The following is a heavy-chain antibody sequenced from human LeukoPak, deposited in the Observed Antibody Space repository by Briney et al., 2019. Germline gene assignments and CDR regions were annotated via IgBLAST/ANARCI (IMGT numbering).Heavy chain of an antibody. J-gene: IGHJ4*02. Sequence: GGSLRLSCAASGFTFSDHYMDWVRQAPGKGLEWVGRTRNKANSYTTEYAASVKGRFTISRDDSKNSLYLQMNSPKTEDTAVYYCARDLTMGYWGQGTLVTVSS. CDR2: TRNKANSYTT. CDR3: ARDLTMGY. D-gene: IGHD3-10*01. CDR1: GFTFSDHY. V-gene: IGHV3-72*01.